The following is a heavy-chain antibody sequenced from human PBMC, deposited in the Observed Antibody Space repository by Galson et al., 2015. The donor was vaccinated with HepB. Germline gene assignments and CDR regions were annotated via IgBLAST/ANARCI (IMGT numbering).Heavy chain of an antibody. V-gene: IGHV3-23*01. D-gene: IGHD2-21*01. CDR2: ISGSGDST. CDR3: AKFLLGVNHGMDV. Sequence: LRLSCAASGFTFSTYAMSWVRRAPGKGLEWVSAISGSGDSTYYAGSVRGRFTISRDNSKNTLFLHMNSLRAEDTAVYYYAKFLLGVNHGMDVWGQGTTVTVSS. J-gene: IGHJ6*02. CDR1: GFTFSTYA.